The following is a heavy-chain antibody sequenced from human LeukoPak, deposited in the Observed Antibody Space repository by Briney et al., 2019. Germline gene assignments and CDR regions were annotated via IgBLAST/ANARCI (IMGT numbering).Heavy chain of an antibody. D-gene: IGHD3-3*01. CDR3: AKEHDFWSGYSTYYFDY. CDR2: ISGSGSNT. V-gene: IGHV3-23*01. J-gene: IGHJ4*02. CDR1: GFTFRSYA. Sequence: GGSLRLSCAASGFTFRSYAMTWFRQAPGKGLEWVSSISGSGSNTYDADSVKGRFTVSRDTSKNSLYLQMNSLRAEDTAIYYCAKEHDFWSGYSTYYFDYWGQGTLVTVSS.